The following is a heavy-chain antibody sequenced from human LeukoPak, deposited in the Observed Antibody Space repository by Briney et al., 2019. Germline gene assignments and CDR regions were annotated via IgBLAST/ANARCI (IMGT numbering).Heavy chain of an antibody. CDR3: ARRFAEWSGSYYYYYGMDV. J-gene: IGHJ6*02. D-gene: IGHD3-3*01. CDR1: GYTFTGYY. CDR2: ISAYNGNT. Sequence: ASVKVSCKASGYTFTGYYMHWVRQAPGQGLEWMGWISAYNGNTNYAQKLQGRVTMTTDTSTSTAYMELRSLRSDDTAVYYCARRFAEWSGSYYYYYGMDVWGQGTTVTVSS. V-gene: IGHV1-18*04.